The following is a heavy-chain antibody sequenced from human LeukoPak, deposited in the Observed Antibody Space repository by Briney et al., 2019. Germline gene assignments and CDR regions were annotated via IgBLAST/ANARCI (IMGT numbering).Heavy chain of an antibody. CDR2: VDPEDGET. D-gene: IGHD3-22*01. V-gene: IGHV1-69-2*01. CDR3: ATIPPREYESSGY. J-gene: IGHJ4*02. CDR1: GYTFTDYY. Sequence: ATVKISCKASGYTFTDYYMHWVQQAPGKGLEWMGRVDPEDGETIYAEKFQGRVTITADTSTDTAYMELNSLRSKDTAVYYCATIPPREYESSGYWGQGTLVTVSS.